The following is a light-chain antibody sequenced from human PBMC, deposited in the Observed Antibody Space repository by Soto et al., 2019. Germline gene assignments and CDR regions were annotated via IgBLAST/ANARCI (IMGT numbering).Light chain of an antibody. Sequence: QSALTQPASVSGSPGQSITISCTGTSSDVGGYNYVSWYQQHPGKAPKFMIYDVSNRPSGVSNRFSGSKSGNPASLTISGLQAEDEADYYCSSYTTSNTRQIVFGTGTKVTAL. CDR3: SSYTTSNTRQIV. CDR2: DVS. J-gene: IGLJ1*01. V-gene: IGLV2-14*01. CDR1: SSDVGGYNY.